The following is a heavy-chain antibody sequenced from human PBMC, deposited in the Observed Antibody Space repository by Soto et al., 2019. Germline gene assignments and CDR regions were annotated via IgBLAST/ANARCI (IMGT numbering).Heavy chain of an antibody. J-gene: IGHJ3*02. D-gene: IGHD6-19*01. CDR1: GFSFSSYD. V-gene: IGHV3-13*01. Sequence: EVQLVESGGGLVQPGGSLRLACAASGFSFSSYDMHWFRQATGKGLEWVSAIGTAGDTHYLGSVKGRFTISRDNGRNSLYLQMNSLRAGDTAVYYCARDPSGWGLDIWGQGTMVTGSS. CDR2: IGTAGDT. CDR3: ARDPSGWGLDI.